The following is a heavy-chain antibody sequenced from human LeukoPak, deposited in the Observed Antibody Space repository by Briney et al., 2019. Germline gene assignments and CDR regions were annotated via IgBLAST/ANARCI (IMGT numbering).Heavy chain of an antibody. V-gene: IGHV1-69*04. CDR3: ARDHHFRGPYGETPRTFDY. CDR1: GGTFSSYT. CDR2: IIPILGIA. D-gene: IGHD3-10*01. J-gene: IGHJ4*02. Sequence: SVKVSCKASGGTFSSYTISWVRQAPGQGLEWMGRIIPILGIANYAQKFQGRVTITADKSTSTAYMELSSLRSEDTAVYYCARDHHFRGPYGETPRTFDYWGQGTLVTVSS.